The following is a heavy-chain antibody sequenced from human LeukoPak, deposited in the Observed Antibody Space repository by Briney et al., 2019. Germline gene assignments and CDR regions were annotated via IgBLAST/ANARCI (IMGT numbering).Heavy chain of an antibody. CDR2: IIPIFGTA. CDR3: ARVLGRGDILTGFFDY. V-gene: IGHV1-69*01. CDR1: GGTFSSYA. D-gene: IGHD3-9*01. Sequence: SVKVSCKASGGTFSSYAISWVRQAPGQGLERMGGIIPIFGTANYAQKFQGRVTITADESTSTAYMELSSLRSEDTAVYYCARVLGRGDILTGFFDYWGQGTLVTVSS. J-gene: IGHJ4*02.